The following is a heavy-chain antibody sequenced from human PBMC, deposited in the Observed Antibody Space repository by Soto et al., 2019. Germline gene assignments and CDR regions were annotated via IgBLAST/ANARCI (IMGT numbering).Heavy chain of an antibody. D-gene: IGHD3-10*01. CDR2: IYPGDSDT. J-gene: IGHJ6*02. V-gene: IGHV5-51*01. Sequence: PGESLKISCKGSGYSFTSYWIGWVRQMPGKGLEWMGIIYPGDSDTRYSPSFQGQVTISADKSISTAYLQWSSLKASDTAMYYCARHRSTMVRGAIIPYYYYYYGMDVWGQGTTVTVSS. CDR3: ARHRSTMVRGAIIPYYYYYYGMDV. CDR1: GYSFTSYW.